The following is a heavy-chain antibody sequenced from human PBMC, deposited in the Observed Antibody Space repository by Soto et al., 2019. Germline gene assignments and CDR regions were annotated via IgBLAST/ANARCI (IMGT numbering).Heavy chain of an antibody. CDR2: ISYDGSNK. Sequence: PGGSLRLSCAASGFTFSSYAMHWVRQAPGKGLEWVAVISYDGSNKYYADSVKGRFTISRDNSKNTLYLQMNSLRAEDTAVYYCARDVWQLVRGLSLWGQGTLVTVSS. CDR1: GFTFSSYA. D-gene: IGHD6-6*01. J-gene: IGHJ4*02. V-gene: IGHV3-30-3*01. CDR3: ARDVWQLVRGLSL.